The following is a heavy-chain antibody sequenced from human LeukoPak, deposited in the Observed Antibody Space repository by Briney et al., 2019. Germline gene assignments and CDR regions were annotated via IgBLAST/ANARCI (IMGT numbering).Heavy chain of an antibody. Sequence: GGSLRLSCAASGFTFSIYAMSWVRQAPGKGLEWVSAISGSGGSTYYADSVKGRFTISRDNSKNTLYLQMNSPRAEDTAVYYCAKAPQGITVPFDYWGQGTLVTVSS. CDR2: ISGSGGST. J-gene: IGHJ4*02. CDR1: GFTFSIYA. D-gene: IGHD3-16*01. V-gene: IGHV3-23*01. CDR3: AKAPQGITVPFDY.